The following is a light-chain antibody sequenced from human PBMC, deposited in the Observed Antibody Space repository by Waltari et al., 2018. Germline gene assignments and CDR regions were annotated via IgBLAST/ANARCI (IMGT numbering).Light chain of an antibody. CDR3: QQYSTSPRYT. V-gene: IGKV3-20*01. CDR2: GAS. Sequence: EIVLTQSPGTLSLSPGERATLSCRASQSVSNNYLAGYQQKPGQAPRRLIFGASSRATGIPDRFSGSASGTDFTLTISRLEPEDFAVYYCQQYSTSPRYTFGQGTKLEIK. CDR1: QSVSNNY. J-gene: IGKJ2*01.